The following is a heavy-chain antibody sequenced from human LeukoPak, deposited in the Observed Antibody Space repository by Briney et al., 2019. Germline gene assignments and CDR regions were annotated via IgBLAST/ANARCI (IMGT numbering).Heavy chain of an antibody. V-gene: IGHV4-34*01. J-gene: IGHJ4*02. CDR3: ARGYSRFDY. Sequence: SETLSLTCTVSGGSISSYYWSWIRQPPGKGLEWIGEINHRGTTNYNPSLKSRVTISVDTSKNQFSLKLNSVTAAGTAVYYCARGYSRFDYWGQGTLVTVSS. CDR2: INHRGTT. CDR1: GGSISSYY. D-gene: IGHD6-13*01.